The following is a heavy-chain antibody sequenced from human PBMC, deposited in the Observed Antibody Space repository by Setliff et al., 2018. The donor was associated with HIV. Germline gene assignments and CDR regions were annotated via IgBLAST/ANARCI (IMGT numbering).Heavy chain of an antibody. V-gene: IGHV4-4*07. D-gene: IGHD3-16*01. CDR3: ARLSAGPDSGGGYFYYMDV. CDR1: SGSISSDY. J-gene: IGHJ6*03. Sequence: PSETLSLTCTVSSGSISSDYWSWILQPAGKGLEWFGRYYPSGGPNYNPSLKSLVTLSVDTSKNHFSLRLTSVTAADTAVDYCARLSAGPDSGGGYFYYMDVWGKGTTVTVSS. CDR2: YYPSGGP.